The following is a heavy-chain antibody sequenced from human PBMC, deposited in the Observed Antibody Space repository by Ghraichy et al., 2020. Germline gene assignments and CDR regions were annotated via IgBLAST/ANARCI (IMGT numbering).Heavy chain of an antibody. Sequence: ESLNISCTVSGGSISSYYWSWIRQPPGKGLEWIGYIYYSGSTHYNPSLKSRVTISVDTSKNQFSLKLSSVTAADTAVYYCARGGAYYYDSSGYVSWGQGTMVTVSS. V-gene: IGHV4-59*01. D-gene: IGHD3-22*01. CDR1: GGSISSYY. J-gene: IGHJ3*01. CDR2: IYYSGST. CDR3: ARGGAYYYDSSGYVS.